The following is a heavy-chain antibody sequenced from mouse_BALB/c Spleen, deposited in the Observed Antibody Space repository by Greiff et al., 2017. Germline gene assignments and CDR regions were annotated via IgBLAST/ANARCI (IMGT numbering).Heavy chain of an antibody. V-gene: IGHV3-2*02. J-gene: IGHJ2*01. CDR3: AREGNFFDY. CDR1: GYSITSDYA. Sequence: EVKLMESGPGLVKPSQSLSLTCTVTGYSITSDYAWNWIRQFPGNKLEWMGYISYSGSTSYNPSLKSRISITRDTSKNQFFLQLNSVTTEDTATYYSAREGNFFDYWGQGTTLTVSS. CDR2: ISYSGST. D-gene: IGHD2-1*01.